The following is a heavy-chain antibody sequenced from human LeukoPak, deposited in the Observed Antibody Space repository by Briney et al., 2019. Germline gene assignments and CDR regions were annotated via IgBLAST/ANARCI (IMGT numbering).Heavy chain of an antibody. CDR3: AKDNADYPIYYFDS. Sequence: GGSLRLSCAASGFSFSTYAMNWVRQAPGKGLEWVSGISASGGGKFYADSVKGRFTISRDKSRSTVSLQMNSLRAEDAAVYYCAKDNADYPIYYFDSWGQGILVTVSS. CDR1: GFSFSTYA. CDR2: ISASGGGK. V-gene: IGHV3-23*01. J-gene: IGHJ4*02. D-gene: IGHD3-16*01.